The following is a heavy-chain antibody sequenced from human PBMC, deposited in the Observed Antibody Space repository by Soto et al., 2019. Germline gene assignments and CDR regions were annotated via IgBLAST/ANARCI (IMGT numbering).Heavy chain of an antibody. CDR1: GGTFSSYA. CDR2: IIPIFGTA. CDR3: ARAYDSSGYYYWPFGY. V-gene: IGHV1-69*13. J-gene: IGHJ4*02. Sequence: SVKVSCKASGGTFSSYAISWVRQAPVQGLEWMGGIIPIFGTANYAQKFQGRVTITADESTSTAYMELSSLRSEDTAVYYCARAYDSSGYYYWPFGYWGQGTLVTVYS. D-gene: IGHD3-22*01.